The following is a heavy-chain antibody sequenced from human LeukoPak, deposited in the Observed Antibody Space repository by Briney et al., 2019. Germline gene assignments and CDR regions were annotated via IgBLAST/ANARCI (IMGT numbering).Heavy chain of an antibody. CDR2: INPNSGGT. J-gene: IGHJ4*02. CDR3: ARDDGSGVFDY. D-gene: IGHD3-10*01. V-gene: IGHV1-2*02. Sequence: ASVKVSCEASGYTFTGYYMHWVRRAPGQGLEWMGWINPNSGGTNYAQKFQGRVTMTRDTSISTAYMELSRLRSDDTAVYYCARDDGSGVFDYWGQGTLVTVSS. CDR1: GYTFTGYY.